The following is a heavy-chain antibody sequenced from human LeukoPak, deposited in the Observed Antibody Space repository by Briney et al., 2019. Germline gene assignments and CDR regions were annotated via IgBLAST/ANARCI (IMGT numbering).Heavy chain of an antibody. J-gene: IGHJ4*02. D-gene: IGHD1-26*01. Sequence: GGSLRLSCAASGFTFSSYWMHWVRQAPGKGLVWVSRINSDGSSTSYADSVKGRFTISRDNAKNTLYPQMNSLRAEDTAVYYCARGPQWEPFDYWGQGTLVTVSS. CDR2: INSDGSST. CDR1: GFTFSSYW. CDR3: ARGPQWEPFDY. V-gene: IGHV3-74*01.